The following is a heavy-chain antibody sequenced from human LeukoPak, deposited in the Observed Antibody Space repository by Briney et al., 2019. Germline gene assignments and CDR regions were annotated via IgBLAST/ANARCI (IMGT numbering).Heavy chain of an antibody. Sequence: PGGSLRLSCAASGFTFSSYGMHWVRQAPGKGLEWVAFIRYDGSNKYYADSVKGRFTISRDNSKNTLYLQMNSLRAEDTAVYYCAKVPYSSGSYDFDYWGQGTLVTVSS. CDR3: AKVPYSSGSYDFDY. D-gene: IGHD3-10*01. CDR2: IRYDGSNK. CDR1: GFTFSSYG. V-gene: IGHV3-30*02. J-gene: IGHJ4*02.